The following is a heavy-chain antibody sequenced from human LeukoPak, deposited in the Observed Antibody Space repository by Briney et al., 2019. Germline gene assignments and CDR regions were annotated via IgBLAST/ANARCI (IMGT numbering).Heavy chain of an antibody. J-gene: IGHJ1*01. CDR2: IFPIFGTA. D-gene: IGHD2-21*01. CDR3: ARDSSEFRSLIPH. Sequence: SVKVSCKASGGIFSNYAISWVRQAPGQGLEWMGGIFPIFGTAYYAEKFRGRVTITADETTSTAYMELSRLKSEDTAVYYCARDSSEFRSLIPHWGQGTLVTVSS. CDR1: GGIFSNYA. V-gene: IGHV1-69*13.